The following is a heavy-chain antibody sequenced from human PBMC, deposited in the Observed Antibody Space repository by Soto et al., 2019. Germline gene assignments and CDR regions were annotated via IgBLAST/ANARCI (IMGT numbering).Heavy chain of an antibody. J-gene: IGHJ5*01. CDR3: ARQHDDSWGYPCNWFYA. Sequence: DSLTISCKRSGYRVTSYWIGWVRQMPGKGLEWMGIIYPGDSDTRYSPSFQGQVTISADKSISTAYLQWRSLKASDTAMYYCARQHDDSWGYPCNWFYACAQGTSVPGSA. CDR2: IYPGDSDT. V-gene: IGHV5-51*01. CDR1: GYRVTSYW. D-gene: IGHD3-10*01.